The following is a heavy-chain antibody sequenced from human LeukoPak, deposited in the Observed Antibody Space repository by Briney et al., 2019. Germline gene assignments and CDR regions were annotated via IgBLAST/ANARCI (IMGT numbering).Heavy chain of an antibody. CDR1: GFTFSSYG. D-gene: IGHD3-10*01. CDR3: AKGDYYGSVSYYYGMDV. CDR2: IRYDGSNI. V-gene: IGHV3-30*02. J-gene: IGHJ6*02. Sequence: GGSLRLSCAASGFTFSSYGMHWVRQAPGKGLEWVAFIRYDGSNIYYADSVKGRFTISRDNSKNTLYLQLNSLRAEDTAVYYCAKGDYYGSVSYYYGMDVWGQGTTVTVSS.